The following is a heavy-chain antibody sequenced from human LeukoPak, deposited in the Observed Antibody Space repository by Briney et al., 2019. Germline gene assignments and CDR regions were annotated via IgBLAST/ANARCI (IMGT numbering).Heavy chain of an antibody. CDR3: ARGGGYVHY. D-gene: IGHD3-10*02. CDR1: GFTFNSYE. J-gene: IGHJ4*02. CDR2: INSGGSAI. V-gene: IGHV3-48*03. Sequence: GGSLRLPCAASGFTFNSYEMNWVRQAPGKGLEWVSYINSGGSAIYYADSVKGRFTISRDNAKNSLYLQMNSLRADDTAVYYCARGGGYVHYWGQGTLVTVSS.